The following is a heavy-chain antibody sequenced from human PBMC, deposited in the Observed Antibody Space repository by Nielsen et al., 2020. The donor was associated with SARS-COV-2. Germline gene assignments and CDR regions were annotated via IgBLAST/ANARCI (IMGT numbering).Heavy chain of an antibody. Sequence: GESLKISCAASGFTFSSYGMHWVRQAPGKGLEWVAVIWYDGSNKYYADSVKGRFTISRDNSKNTLYLQMNSLRAEDTAVYYCARDRDSNYYYYYMDVWGKGTTVTVSS. CDR3: ARDRDSNYYYYYMDV. J-gene: IGHJ6*03. CDR2: IWYDGSNK. CDR1: GFTFSSYG. D-gene: IGHD4-11*01. V-gene: IGHV3-33*08.